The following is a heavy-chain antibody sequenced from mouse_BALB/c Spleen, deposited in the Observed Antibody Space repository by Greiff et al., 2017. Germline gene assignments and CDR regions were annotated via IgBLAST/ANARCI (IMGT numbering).Heavy chain of an antibody. CDR2: IDPANGNT. Sequence: VQLQQSGAELVKPGASVKLSCTASGFNIKDTYMHWVKQRPEQGLEWIGRIDPANGNTKYDPKFKGKATMTADKSSSTAYMQLSSLTSEDSAVYFCARWLEAMDYWGQGTSVTVSS. CDR1: GFNIKDTY. CDR3: ARWLEAMDY. J-gene: IGHJ4*01. D-gene: IGHD2-2*01. V-gene: IGHV14-3*02.